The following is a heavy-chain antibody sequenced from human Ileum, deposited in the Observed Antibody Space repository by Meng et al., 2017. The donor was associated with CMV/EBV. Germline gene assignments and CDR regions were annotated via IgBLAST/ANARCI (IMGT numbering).Heavy chain of an antibody. CDR1: GFSLTTSGVG. CDR3: AHGSTRRTQRFDP. V-gene: IGHV2-5*02. D-gene: IGHD2-2*01. Sequence: QITLKDSCPPLVKPTQTLTLTCTFSGFSLTTSGVGVGWIRQPPGKALEWVALIYWDDDKRYSPSLKSRLIITKDTSKNQVVLTLTNVDPVDTGTYYCAHGSTRRTQRFDPWGQGILVTVSS. CDR2: IYWDDDK. J-gene: IGHJ5*02.